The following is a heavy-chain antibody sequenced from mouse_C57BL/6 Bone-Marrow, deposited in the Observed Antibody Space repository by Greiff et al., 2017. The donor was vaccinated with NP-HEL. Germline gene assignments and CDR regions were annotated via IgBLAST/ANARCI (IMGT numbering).Heavy chain of an antibody. Sequence: EVKLMESGGGLVQPGGSLKLSCAASGFTFSDYYMYWVRQTPEKRLEWVAYISNGGGSTYYPATVKGRFTISRDNAKNTLYLQMSRLKSEDTAMYYCARQGGKDYAMDYWGQGTSVTVSS. CDR1: GFTFSDYY. CDR2: ISNGGGST. CDR3: ARQGGKDYAMDY. D-gene: IGHD1-1*02. J-gene: IGHJ4*01. V-gene: IGHV5-12*01.